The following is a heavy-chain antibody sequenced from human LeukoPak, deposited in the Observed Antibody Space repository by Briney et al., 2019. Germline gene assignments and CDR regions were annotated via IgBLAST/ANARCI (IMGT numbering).Heavy chain of an antibody. V-gene: IGHV3-15*01. CDR1: GFTFSYAW. CDR2: ISVRSDGGTT. Sequence: LGGSLRLSCTASGFTFSYAWMTWVRQGPGKGLEWVGHISVRSDGGTTDYAAPVKGRFTISRDDSKNTLYLQMDSLQTEDTAVYYCASLVGFSLYYWGQGTLVTVSS. J-gene: IGHJ4*02. CDR3: ASLVGFSLYY. D-gene: IGHD1-26*01.